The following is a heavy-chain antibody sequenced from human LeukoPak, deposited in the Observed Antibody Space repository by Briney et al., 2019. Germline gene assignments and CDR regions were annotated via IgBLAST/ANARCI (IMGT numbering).Heavy chain of an antibody. CDR1: GITFSSCA. CDR2: ISVSGAGT. D-gene: IGHD2-15*01. V-gene: IGHV3-23*01. Sequence: GGSLRLSCAASGITFSSCAMSWVRQAPMKGLEWVSGISVSGAGTYCVDSVKGRFTISRDNSKNTLYLQMNSLRAEDTAVYYCTKGELLLSASDFWGQGTLVTVSS. J-gene: IGHJ4*02. CDR3: TKGELLLSASDF.